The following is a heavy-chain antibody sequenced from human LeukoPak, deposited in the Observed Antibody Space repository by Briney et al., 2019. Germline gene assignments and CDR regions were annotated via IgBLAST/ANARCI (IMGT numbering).Heavy chain of an antibody. Sequence: ASVKVSCKASGYTFTSYGISWVRQAPGQGLEWMGWISAYNGNTNYAQKLQGRVTMTTDTSTSTAYMELRSLRSDDTAVYYCARVEYYYDSSGYYYVLNGMDVWGQGTTVTVSS. CDR2: ISAYNGNT. V-gene: IGHV1-18*01. CDR3: ARVEYYYDSSGYYYVLNGMDV. D-gene: IGHD3-22*01. J-gene: IGHJ6*02. CDR1: GYTFTSYG.